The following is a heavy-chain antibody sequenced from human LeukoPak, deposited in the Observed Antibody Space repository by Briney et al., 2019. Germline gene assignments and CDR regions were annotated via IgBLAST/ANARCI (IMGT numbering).Heavy chain of an antibody. CDR3: ARDSGAAGSPRLDY. D-gene: IGHD2-8*02. J-gene: IGHJ4*02. Sequence: GGSLRLSCAASGFTFSDYSINWVRQAPGKGLEWVSYISSGSSTIGYADSVKGRFTISRDNAKNSLYLQMNSLRAEDTVVYYCARDSGAAGSPRLDYWGQGTLVTVSS. CDR2: ISSGSSTI. CDR1: GFTFSDYS. V-gene: IGHV3-48*04.